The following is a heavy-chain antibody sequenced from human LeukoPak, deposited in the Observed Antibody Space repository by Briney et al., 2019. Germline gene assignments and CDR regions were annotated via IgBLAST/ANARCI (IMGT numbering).Heavy chain of an antibody. CDR1: GFTFSSYA. CDR3: ARVGCSGGTCYDY. Sequence: PGGSLRLSCAGSGFTFSSYAMSWVRQAPGKGLEWVSFISSGSNYIYYTDSVKGRFTISRDNAKNSLYLQMNSLRVEDTAIYYCARVGCSGGTCYDYWGQGTLVTVSS. V-gene: IGHV3-21*01. D-gene: IGHD2-15*01. J-gene: IGHJ4*02. CDR2: ISSGSNYI.